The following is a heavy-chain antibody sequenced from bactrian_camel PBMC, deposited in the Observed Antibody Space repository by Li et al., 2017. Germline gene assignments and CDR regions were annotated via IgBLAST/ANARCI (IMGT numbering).Heavy chain of an antibody. V-gene: IGHV3S25*01. Sequence: LVESGGGLVQPGGSLRLSCAASGFTFSNYWMYWVRQAPGKGLEWVSHVNSGGGDTYYADSVKGRFTISRDNAKNTVYLQMNSLLPEDTAVYYCVRDNAIYGGSWSRDNYNGMDYWGKGTPVTV. J-gene: IGHJ7*01. CDR2: VNSGGGDT. CDR1: GFTFSNYW. D-gene: IGHD6*01.